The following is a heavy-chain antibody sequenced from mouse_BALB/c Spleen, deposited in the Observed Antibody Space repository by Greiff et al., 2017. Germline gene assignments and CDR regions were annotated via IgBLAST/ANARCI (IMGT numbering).Heavy chain of an antibody. J-gene: IGHJ4*01. CDR2: IYPGNSDT. D-gene: IGHD2-2*01. CDR1: GYTFTSYW. V-gene: IGHV1-5*01. CDR3: TRWNGYDDYAMDY. Sequence: VQLQQSGTVLARPGASVKMSCKASGYTFTSYWMHWVKQRPGQGLEWIGAIYPGNSDTSYNQKFKGKAKLTAVTSTSTAYMELSSLTNEDSAVYYCTRWNGYDDYAMDYWGQGTSVTVSS.